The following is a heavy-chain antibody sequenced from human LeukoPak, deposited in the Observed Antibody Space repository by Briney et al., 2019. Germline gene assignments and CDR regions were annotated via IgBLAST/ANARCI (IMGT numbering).Heavy chain of an antibody. CDR1: GYTFTGYY. V-gene: IGHV1-2*02. CDR2: INPYSGET. Sequence: SVPVSCKSSGYTFTGYYMHWVRQAPSPGREGMGWINPYSGETNYAQKFQGGDTITRDTSISKAYMELSRLSSDHTAVYYCARDNAIRYYFDYWGQGTLVTVSS. CDR3: ARDNAIRYYFDY. J-gene: IGHJ4*02. D-gene: IGHD2-2*01.